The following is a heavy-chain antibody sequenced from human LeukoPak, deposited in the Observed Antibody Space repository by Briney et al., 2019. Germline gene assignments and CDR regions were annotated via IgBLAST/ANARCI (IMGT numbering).Heavy chain of an antibody. CDR2: ISSSSTYT. CDR1: GFSFSDYY. V-gene: IGHV3-11*06. J-gene: IGHJ5*02. D-gene: IGHD6-13*01. CDR3: ARPPYSSSWDPGWFDP. Sequence: PGGSLRLSCAASGFSFSDYYMSWIRQAPGKGLEWVSYISSSSTYTNYADSVKGRFTISRDNAKNSLYLQMDSLRVEDTAVYYCARPPYSSSWDPGWFDPWGQGTLITVSA.